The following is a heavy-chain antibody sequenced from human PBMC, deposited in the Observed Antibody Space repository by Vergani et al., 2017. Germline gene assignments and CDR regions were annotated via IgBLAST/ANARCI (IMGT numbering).Heavy chain of an antibody. V-gene: IGHV3-30*18. CDR3: AKTFGGAPTPDY. CDR2: ISYDGSNK. D-gene: IGHD3-16*01. CDR1: GFTFSSYG. J-gene: IGHJ4*02. Sequence: QVQLVESGGGVVQPGRSLRLSCAASGFTFSSYGMHWVRQAPGKGLEWVAVISYDGSNKYYADSVKGRFTISRDNSKNTLYLQMNSLRAEDTAVYYCAKTFGGAPTPDYWGQGTLVIVSS.